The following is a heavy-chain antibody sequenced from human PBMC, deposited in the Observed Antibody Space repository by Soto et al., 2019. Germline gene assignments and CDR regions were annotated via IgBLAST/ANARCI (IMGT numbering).Heavy chain of an antibody. D-gene: IGHD7-27*01. CDR1: GFSFSSNS. Sequence: GGSLRLSCKASGFSFSSNSMGWLRQAPGKGLDWVSSISSSGSTIYYADSVKGRFTISRDNAKNSLYLQMNSLRAEDTAVYYCARTNWGPYYYYGMDVWGQGTTVTVSS. CDR2: ISSSGSTI. V-gene: IGHV3-11*01. J-gene: IGHJ6*02. CDR3: ARTNWGPYYYYGMDV.